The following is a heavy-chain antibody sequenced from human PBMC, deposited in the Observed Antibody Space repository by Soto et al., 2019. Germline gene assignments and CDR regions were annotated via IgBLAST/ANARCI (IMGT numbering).Heavy chain of an antibody. J-gene: IGHJ5*02. CDR2: INHSGST. CDR3: ARGTGTRYYGSGSYWGNWFDP. V-gene: IGHV4-34*01. Sequence: LALTCAVYGGSFSGYYWSWIRQPPGKGLEWIGEINHSGSTNYNPSLKSRVTISVDTSKNQFSLKLSSVTAADTAVYYCARGTGTRYYGSGSYWGNWFDPWGQGTLVTVSS. CDR1: GGSFSGYY. D-gene: IGHD3-10*01.